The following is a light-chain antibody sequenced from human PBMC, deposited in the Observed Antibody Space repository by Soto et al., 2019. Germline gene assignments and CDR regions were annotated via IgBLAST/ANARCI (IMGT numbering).Light chain of an antibody. CDR1: SSNIGSHT. Sequence: QSVLTQPPSASGTPGQRVIISCSGSSSNIGSHTVSWFQHLPGTAPKLLIYSNDQRPSGVPDRFSGSKSGTSASLAISGLQSEDEAYYYCAAWEARLNGWVFGGGTKLTVL. J-gene: IGLJ3*02. CDR2: SND. CDR3: AAWEARLNGWV. V-gene: IGLV1-44*01.